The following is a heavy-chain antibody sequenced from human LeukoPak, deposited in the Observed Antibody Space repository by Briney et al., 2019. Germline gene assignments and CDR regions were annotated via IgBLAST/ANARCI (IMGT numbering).Heavy chain of an antibody. CDR1: GGSFSGYY. D-gene: IGHD6-19*01. CDR3: ARFGSGWHYFDY. J-gene: IGHJ4*02. Sequence: SETLSLTCAVYGGSFSGYYWSWIRQPPGKGLEWIGEINHSGSTNYNPSLKNRVTISVDTSKNQFSLKLSSVTAADTAVYYCARFGSGWHYFDYWGQGTLVTVSS. V-gene: IGHV4-34*01. CDR2: INHSGST.